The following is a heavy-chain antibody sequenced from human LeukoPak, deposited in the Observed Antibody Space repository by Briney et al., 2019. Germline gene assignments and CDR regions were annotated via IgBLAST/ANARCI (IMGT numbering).Heavy chain of an antibody. J-gene: IGHJ4*02. CDR1: GYTFTGYY. CDR2: INPNSGGT. V-gene: IGHV1-2*02. Sequence: ASVKVSCKASGYTFTGYYIHWVRQAPGQGLEWMGWINPNSGGTNCAQKFQGRVTMTRDTSISTAYMELSRLRSDDTAVYYCARIDYGDYEGGDLTFDYWGQGTLVTVSS. D-gene: IGHD4-17*01. CDR3: ARIDYGDYEGGDLTFDY.